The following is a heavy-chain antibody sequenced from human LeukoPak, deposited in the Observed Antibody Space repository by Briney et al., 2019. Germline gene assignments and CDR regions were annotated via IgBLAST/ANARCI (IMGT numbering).Heavy chain of an antibody. V-gene: IGHV3-48*01. J-gene: IGHJ4*02. Sequence: SGGSLRLSCAASGFTFSSYSMNWVRQAPGKGLEWVSYISSSSSTIYYADSVKGRFTISRDNAKNSLYLQMNSLRAEDTAVYYCARGHPRYYYDSSGYYEYWGQGTLVTVSS. CDR3: ARGHPRYYYDSSGYYEY. CDR2: ISSSSSTI. CDR1: GFTFSSYS. D-gene: IGHD3-22*01.